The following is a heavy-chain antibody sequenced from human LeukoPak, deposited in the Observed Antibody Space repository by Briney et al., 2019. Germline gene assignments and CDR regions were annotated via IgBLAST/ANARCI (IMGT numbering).Heavy chain of an antibody. J-gene: IGHJ4*02. CDR1: GASISIGFYY. CDR2: IYYSGST. V-gene: IGHV4-31*03. Sequence: SETLSLTCTVSGASISIGFYYWSWLRQHPGKGLEWMGYIYYSGSTYYNPSLESRVTVSVDTSKNQFSLTLSSVTAAYTAVYDCARGPYRNSFDYWGQGTLVTVSS. CDR3: ARGPYRNSFDY. D-gene: IGHD4-11*01.